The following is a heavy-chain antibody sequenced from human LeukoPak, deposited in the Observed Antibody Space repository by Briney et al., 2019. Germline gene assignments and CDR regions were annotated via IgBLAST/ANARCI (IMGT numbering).Heavy chain of an antibody. D-gene: IGHD3-9*01. CDR3: ARRWEPYDILTGYSLGYYFDY. V-gene: IGHV1-69*13. J-gene: IGHJ4*02. CDR1: GGTFSSYA. CDR2: IIPIFGTA. Sequence: ASVKVSCKASGGTFSSYAISWVRQAPGQGLEWMGGIIPIFGTANYAQKFQGRVTITADESTSTAYMELRSLRSDDTAVYYCARRWEPYDILTGYSLGYYFDYWGQGTLVTVSS.